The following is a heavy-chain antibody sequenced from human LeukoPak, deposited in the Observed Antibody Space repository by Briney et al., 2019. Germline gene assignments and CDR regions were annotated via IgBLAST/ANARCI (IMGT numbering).Heavy chain of an antibody. CDR1: GGSFSGYY. V-gene: IGHV4-34*01. Sequence: SETLSLTCAVYGGSFSGYYWSWIRQPPGKGLEWIGEINHSGSTNYNPSLKSRVTISVDTSKNQFSLKLSSVTAADTAVYYCARGSNDYSSPWSYYYYMDVWGKGTTVTVSS. J-gene: IGHJ6*03. CDR2: INHSGST. D-gene: IGHD4-11*01. CDR3: ARGSNDYSSPWSYYYYMDV.